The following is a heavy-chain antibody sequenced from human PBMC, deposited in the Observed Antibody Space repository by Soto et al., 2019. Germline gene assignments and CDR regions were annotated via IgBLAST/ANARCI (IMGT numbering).Heavy chain of an antibody. Sequence: GGSLRLSCAVSGFICSSYDMSWVRQAPGQGLEWVSTILVGGSTHYEDSVKGRFTISRDTSKNTVYLQMNSLTAGDTAFYYCAKATATSGGAFEIYGQGTMVTVSS. CDR1: GFICSSYD. D-gene: IGHD1-26*01. V-gene: IGHV3-23*01. J-gene: IGHJ3*02. CDR3: AKATATSGGAFEI. CDR2: ILVGGST.